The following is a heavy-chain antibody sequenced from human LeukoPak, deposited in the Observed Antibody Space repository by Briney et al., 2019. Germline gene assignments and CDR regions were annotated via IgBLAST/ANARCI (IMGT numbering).Heavy chain of an antibody. CDR1: GFTFGDYY. CDR3: ARVAYCSSTSCYPPRAFDI. Sequence: GGSLILSCAASGFTFGDYYMSWIRQAPGMGLEWVSYISSSGSTIYYADSVKGRFTISRDNAKNSLYLQMNSLRAEDTAVYYCARVAYCSSTSCYPPRAFDIWGQGTMVTVSS. CDR2: ISSSGSTI. V-gene: IGHV3-11*01. J-gene: IGHJ3*02. D-gene: IGHD2-2*01.